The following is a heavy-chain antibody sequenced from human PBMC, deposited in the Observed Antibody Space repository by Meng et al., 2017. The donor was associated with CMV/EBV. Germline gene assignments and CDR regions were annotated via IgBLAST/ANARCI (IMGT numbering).Heavy chain of an antibody. V-gene: IGHV1-2*02. CDR3: AMSSGWSRFDY. J-gene: IGHJ4*01. D-gene: IGHD6-19*01. Sequence: QVQLVQSGAEMKKPXXXXKVSCKASGYTITDYYIHWVRQAPGQGFQWMGWINPNDDTNYAQNFQGRVTMTRDMSINTIYMELSRLTSEDTAVYYCAMSSGWSRFDYWGHGTLGTVSS. CDR2: INPNDDT. CDR1: GYTITDYY.